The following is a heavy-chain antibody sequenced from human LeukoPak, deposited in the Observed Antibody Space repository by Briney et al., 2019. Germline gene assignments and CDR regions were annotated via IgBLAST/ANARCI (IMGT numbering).Heavy chain of an antibody. CDR2: ISYDGSNK. V-gene: IGHV3-30*18. Sequence: GGSLRVSCAASGFTFSSYGMHWVRQAPGKGLEWVAVISYDGSNKYYADSVKDRFTISRDNSKNTLYLQMNSLRAEDTAVYYCAKDRVYGEYYFDYWGQGTLVTVSS. D-gene: IGHD3-10*01. CDR3: AKDRVYGEYYFDY. J-gene: IGHJ4*02. CDR1: GFTFSSYG.